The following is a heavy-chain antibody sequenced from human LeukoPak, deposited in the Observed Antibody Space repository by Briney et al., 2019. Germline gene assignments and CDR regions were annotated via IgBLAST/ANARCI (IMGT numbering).Heavy chain of an antibody. CDR1: GFFFSDSA. CDR3: TRDLTGYVGASAD. Sequence: PGGSLRLSCAASGFFFSDSAMAWVRQAPGKGLEWVSTTTGRGDNTHYADSVKGRFTFSRDNSKNTLYLQMNSLGVDDTAVHYCTRDLTGYVGASADWGQGTLVTVSS. J-gene: IGHJ4*02. V-gene: IGHV3-23*01. D-gene: IGHD1-26*01. CDR2: TTGRGDNT.